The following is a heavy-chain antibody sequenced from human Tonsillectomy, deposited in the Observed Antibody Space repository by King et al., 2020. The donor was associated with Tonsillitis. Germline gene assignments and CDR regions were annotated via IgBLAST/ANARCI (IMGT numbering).Heavy chain of an antibody. Sequence: QLVQSGAEVKKPGASVKVSCKASGYTFTDNFLHWVRQAPGQGLEWMGWINPNTGGTKYAQKFQGRVIMTSDTSITTAYMELTRLRSDDTAFYYCARWGGVSEWVDPWGPGTLVTVPS. CDR2: INPNTGGT. CDR1: GYTFTDNF. J-gene: IGHJ5*02. D-gene: IGHD3-16*01. CDR3: ARWGGVSEWVDP. V-gene: IGHV1-2*02.